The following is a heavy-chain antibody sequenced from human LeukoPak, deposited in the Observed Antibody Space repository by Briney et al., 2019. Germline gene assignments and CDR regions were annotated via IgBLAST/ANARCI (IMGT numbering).Heavy chain of an antibody. CDR2: IKQDGSEK. CDR3: ARVHLGERF. CDR1: SSSSYY. D-gene: IGHD3-16*01. Sequence: SSSSYYWGWIRQPPGKGLEWVANIKQDGSEKYCVDSVKGRFTISRDNAENSLYLQMNSLRVEDTAVYYCARVHLGERFWGQGTLVTVSS. V-gene: IGHV3-7*01. J-gene: IGHJ4*02.